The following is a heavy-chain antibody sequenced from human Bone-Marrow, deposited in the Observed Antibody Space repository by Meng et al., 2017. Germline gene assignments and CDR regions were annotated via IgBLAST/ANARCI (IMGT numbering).Heavy chain of an antibody. CDR2: IKSKTDGGTT. CDR3: TTSTVTENWFDP. CDR1: GITFSNAW. Sequence: GESLKISCAASGITFSNAWMSWVRQAPGKGMEWVGRIKSKTDGGTTDYDAPVKGRFTISRDDSKNTLYLKMNSLKTEDTAVYYCTTSTVTENWFDPWGQETLVTVSS. D-gene: IGHD4-17*01. J-gene: IGHJ5*02. V-gene: IGHV3-15*01.